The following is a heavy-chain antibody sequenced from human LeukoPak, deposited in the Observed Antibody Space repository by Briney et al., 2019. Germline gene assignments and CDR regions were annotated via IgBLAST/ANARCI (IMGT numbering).Heavy chain of an antibody. CDR1: GGSISSGGYS. CDR2: IYHSGST. D-gene: IGHD6-19*01. J-gene: IGHJ4*02. CDR3: ARALWGPIPYSSGWHYFDY. V-gene: IGHV4-30-2*01. Sequence: PSQTLSLTCAVSGGSISSGGYSWSWIRQPPGKGLEWIGYIYHSGSTYYNPSLKSRVTISVDTSKNQFSLKLSSVTAAGTAVYCCARALWGPIPYSSGWHYFDYWGQGTLVTVSS.